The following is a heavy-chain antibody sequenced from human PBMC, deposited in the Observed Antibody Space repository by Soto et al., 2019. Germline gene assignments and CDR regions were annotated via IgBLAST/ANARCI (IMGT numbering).Heavy chain of an antibody. J-gene: IGHJ4*02. V-gene: IGHV4-31*03. CDR1: GGSISSGGYY. CDR2: IYYSGST. CDR3: ARARGPGGYPRVRPRRFDY. D-gene: IGHD2-8*02. Sequence: QVQLQESGPGLVKPSQTLSLTCTVSGGSISSGGYYWSWIRQHPGKGLEWIGYIYYSGSTYYNPSPQGRVNKSVDTSKNQFSLKLSSVTAADTAVYYCARARGPGGYPRVRPRRFDYWGQGTLVTVSS.